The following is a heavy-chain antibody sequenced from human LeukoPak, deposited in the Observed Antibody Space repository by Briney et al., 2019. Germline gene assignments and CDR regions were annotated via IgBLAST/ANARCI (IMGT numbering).Heavy chain of an antibody. Sequence: PSQTLSLTCTVSGNSISSGDNYWSWIRQPAGKGLEWIGRIYTSGSTNYNPSLKSRVTISVDTSKNQFSLNLTSVTAADTAVYYCARFDYSSSSYYFDYWGQGTLVTVSS. CDR3: ARFDYSSSSYYFDY. V-gene: IGHV4-61*02. CDR2: IYTSGST. D-gene: IGHD6-6*01. CDR1: GNSISSGDNY. J-gene: IGHJ4*02.